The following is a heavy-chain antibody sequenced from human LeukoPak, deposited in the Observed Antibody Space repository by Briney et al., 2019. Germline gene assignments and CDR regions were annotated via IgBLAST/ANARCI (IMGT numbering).Heavy chain of an antibody. J-gene: IGHJ4*02. V-gene: IGHV3-33*08. CDR2: IGHDETYT. CDR1: GFPFSVYG. D-gene: IGHD1-14*01. CDR3: ARDLGRGKYFDY. Sequence: GGSLRLSCAASGFPFSVYGMHWVRQAPGKGPEWVAVIGHDETYTDYADSVKGRFTISRDNSRNTLYLQINGLGAEDTAVYHCARDLGRGKYFDYWGRGALVIVSS.